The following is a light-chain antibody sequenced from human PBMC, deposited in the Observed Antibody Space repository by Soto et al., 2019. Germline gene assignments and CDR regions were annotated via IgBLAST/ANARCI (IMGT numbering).Light chain of an antibody. CDR3: QAFDNSLSASGV. Sequence: QSVLTQPPSVSGAPGQRVTISCAGSSSHIGATYDIHWYQQLPGAAPRLLIYGNSNRPSGVPDQFAGSKSGTSASLAIIGLRGEDEGIYYCQAFDNSLSASGVFGGGTKLPVL. V-gene: IGLV1-40*01. CDR2: GNS. J-gene: IGLJ3*02. CDR1: SSHIGATYD.